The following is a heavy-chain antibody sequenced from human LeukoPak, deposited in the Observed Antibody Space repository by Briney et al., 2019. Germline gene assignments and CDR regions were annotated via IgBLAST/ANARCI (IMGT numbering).Heavy chain of an antibody. CDR3: ARVGVVVPAAIRSWDYYYYGMDV. Sequence: ASVKVSCKASGYTFTGYYMHWVRQAPGQGLEWMGWISPNSGGTNYAQKFQGRVTMTRDTSISTAYMELSRLRSDDTAVYYCARVGVVVPAAIRSWDYYYYGMDVWGQGTTVTVSS. V-gene: IGHV1-2*02. CDR2: ISPNSGGT. CDR1: GYTFTGYY. J-gene: IGHJ6*02. D-gene: IGHD2-2*02.